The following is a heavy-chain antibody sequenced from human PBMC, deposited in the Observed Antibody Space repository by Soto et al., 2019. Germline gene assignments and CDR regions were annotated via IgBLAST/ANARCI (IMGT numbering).Heavy chain of an antibody. CDR1: SGSISSSNW. D-gene: IGHD2-2*01. V-gene: IGHV4-4*02. CDR2: IYHSGST. CDR3: ARVVVVPAASYYYYYYMDV. J-gene: IGHJ6*03. Sequence: PSETLSLTCAVSSGSISSSNWWSWVRQPPGKGLEWIGEIYHSGSTNYNPSLKSRVTISVDKSKNQFSLKLSSVTAADTAVYYCARVVVVPAASYYYYYYMDVWGKGTTVTVSS.